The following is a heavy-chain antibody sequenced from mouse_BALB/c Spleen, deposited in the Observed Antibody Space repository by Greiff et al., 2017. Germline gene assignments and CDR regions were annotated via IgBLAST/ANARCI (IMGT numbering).Heavy chain of an antibody. Sequence: VQLQQSGAELVRSGASVKLSCTASGFNIKDYYMHWVKQRPEQGLEWIGWIDPENGDTEYAPKFQGKATMTADTSSNTAYLQLSSLTSEDTAVYYCNRGDGNSGYFDYWGQGTTLTVSS. D-gene: IGHD2-1*01. CDR1: GFNIKDYY. CDR3: NRGDGNSGYFDY. CDR2: IDPENGDT. V-gene: IGHV14-4*02. J-gene: IGHJ2*01.